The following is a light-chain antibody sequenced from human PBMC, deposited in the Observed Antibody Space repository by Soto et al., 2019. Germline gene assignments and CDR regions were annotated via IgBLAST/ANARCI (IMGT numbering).Light chain of an antibody. CDR1: QCISSY. J-gene: IGKJ1*01. CDR2: AAS. Sequence: VIWMTQSPSLLSASTGDRVTISCRMSQCISSYLAWYQQKPGKTPELLIYAASTLQSGVPSRFSGSGSGTDFTLTISCLQSEDFATYYCQQYYSFPPTFGQGTRVHI. V-gene: IGKV1D-8*01. CDR3: QQYYSFPPT.